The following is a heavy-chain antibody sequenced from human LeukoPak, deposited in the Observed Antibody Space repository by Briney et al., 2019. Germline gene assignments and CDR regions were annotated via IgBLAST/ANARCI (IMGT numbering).Heavy chain of an antibody. V-gene: IGHV3-21*01. Sequence: GGSLRLSCAASGFTFSSYSMNWVRQAPGKGLEWVSSISSSSSYIYYADSVKGRFTISRDNAKNSLYLQMNSLRAEDTAVYYCARDLHDYGDYGGNDYWGQGTLVTVSS. CDR3: ARDLHDYGDYGGNDY. J-gene: IGHJ4*02. CDR2: ISSSSSYI. D-gene: IGHD4-17*01. CDR1: GFTFSSYS.